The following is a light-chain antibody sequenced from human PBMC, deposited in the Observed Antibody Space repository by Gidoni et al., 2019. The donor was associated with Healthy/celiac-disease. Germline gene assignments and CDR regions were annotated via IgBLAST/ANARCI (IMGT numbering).Light chain of an antibody. CDR2: AAS. CDR3: QQLNSYSFT. CDR1: QGISSY. J-gene: IGKJ3*01. Sequence: IQLTQSPSSPSASVGDRVTIPCRASQGISSYLAWYQQKPGKAPKLLIYAASTLQSGVPSRFSGSGSGTDFTLTISSLQPEDFATYYCQQLNSYSFTFGPGTKVDIK. V-gene: IGKV1-9*01.